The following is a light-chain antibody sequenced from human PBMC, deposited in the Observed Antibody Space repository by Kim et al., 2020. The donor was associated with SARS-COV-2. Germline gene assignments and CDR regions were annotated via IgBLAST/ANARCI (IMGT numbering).Light chain of an antibody. CDR1: QDIRND. CDR2: GAS. V-gene: IGKV1-17*01. J-gene: IGKJ5*01. CDR3: LQHSTYPIT. Sequence: AYVGDRVTITCRASQDIRNDLGWYQQNPGRAPKRLIYGASSLQNGVPSRFSGSGSGTEFTLTISSVQPEDFATYFCLQHSTYPITFGQGTRLEIK.